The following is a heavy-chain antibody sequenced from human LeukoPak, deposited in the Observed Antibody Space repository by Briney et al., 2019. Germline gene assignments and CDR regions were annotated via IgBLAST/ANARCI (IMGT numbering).Heavy chain of an antibody. CDR2: ISGSGGTT. V-gene: IGHV3-23*01. D-gene: IGHD6-25*01. Sequence: GRSLRLSCAASGFTFSNYAMTWVRQAPGKGLEWVSVISGSGGTTYYADSVQGRFTISRDNSKNTLYLQMNSLRAEDTAVYYCAKSLTSSATRWAFDIWGQGTMVTVSS. J-gene: IGHJ3*02. CDR3: AKSLTSSATRWAFDI. CDR1: GFTFSNYA.